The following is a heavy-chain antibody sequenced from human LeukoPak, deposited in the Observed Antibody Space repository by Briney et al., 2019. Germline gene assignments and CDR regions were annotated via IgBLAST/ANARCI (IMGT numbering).Heavy chain of an antibody. J-gene: IGHJ4*02. CDR1: GYTFTNYD. D-gene: IGHD6-6*01. CDR3: ARGVSIAANDY. Sequence: GASVKVSCKASGYTFTNYDINWVRQATGQGLEWMGWINPNSGNTGYAQKFQGRVTITRNTSISTAYMELSSLRSEDTAVYYCARGVSIAANDYWGQGTLVTVSS. V-gene: IGHV1-8*03. CDR2: INPNSGNT.